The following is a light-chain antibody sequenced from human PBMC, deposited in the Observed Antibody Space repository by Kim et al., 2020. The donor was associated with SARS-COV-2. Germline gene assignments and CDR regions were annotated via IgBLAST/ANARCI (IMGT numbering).Light chain of an antibody. CDR1: SSDVGSYNL. V-gene: IGLV2-23*02. CDR3: CSYAGSSTL. J-gene: IGLJ1*01. Sequence: QSALTQPASVSGSPGQSLTISCTGTSSDVGSYNLVSWYQQHPGKAPKLMIYEVSKRPSGASNPFSGSKSGNTASLTISGLQAEDEADYYCCSYAGSSTLFGTGTKVTVL. CDR2: EVS.